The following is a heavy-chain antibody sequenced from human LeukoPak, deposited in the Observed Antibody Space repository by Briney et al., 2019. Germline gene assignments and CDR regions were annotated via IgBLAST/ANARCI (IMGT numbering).Heavy chain of an antibody. D-gene: IGHD3-3*01. CDR1: GGSISSGGYY. V-gene: IGHV4-31*03. CDR2: IYYSGGT. J-gene: IGHJ4*02. Sequence: SETLSLTCTVSGGSISSGGYYWSWIRQHPGKGLEWIGYIYYSGGTYYNPSLKSRVTISVDTSKNQFSLKLSSVTAADTAVYYCARCAANYDFWSGYYRGFDYWGQGTLVTVSS. CDR3: ARCAANYDFWSGYYRGFDY.